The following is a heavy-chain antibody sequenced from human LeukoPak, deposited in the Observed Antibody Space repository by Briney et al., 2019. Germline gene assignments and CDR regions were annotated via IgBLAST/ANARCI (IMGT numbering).Heavy chain of an antibody. V-gene: IGHV3-13*01. D-gene: IGHD3-22*01. J-gene: IGHJ3*02. CDR2: IGTAGDT. Sequence: GGSLRLSCAASGFTVSSNYMSWVRQATGKGLEWVSAIGTAGDTYYPGSVKGRFTISRENAKNSLYLQMNSLRAGDTAVYYCARAEISWYYDSSGPRDYDLRGAFDIWGQGTTVTVSS. CDR3: ARAEISWYYDSSGPRDYDLRGAFDI. CDR1: GFTVSSNY.